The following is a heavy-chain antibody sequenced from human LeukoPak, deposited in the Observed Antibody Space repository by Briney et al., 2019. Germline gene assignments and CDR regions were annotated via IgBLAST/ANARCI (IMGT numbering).Heavy chain of an antibody. J-gene: IGHJ4*02. D-gene: IGHD6-13*01. V-gene: IGHV4-34*01. CDR2: INHSGST. CDR1: GGSISSYY. Sequence: PSETLSLTCTVSGGSISSYYWSWIRQPPGKGLEWIGEINHSGSTNYNPSLKSRVTISVDTSKNQFSLKLSSVTAADTAVYYCASWGYSSNFFDYWGQGTLVTVSS. CDR3: ASWGYSSNFFDY.